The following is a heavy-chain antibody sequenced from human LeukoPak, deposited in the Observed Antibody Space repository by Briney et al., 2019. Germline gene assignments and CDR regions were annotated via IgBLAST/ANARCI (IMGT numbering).Heavy chain of an antibody. CDR3: AREVEGFWSGYQDY. V-gene: IGHV4-59*11. CDR1: GGSLSSHY. CDR2: IYYSGST. D-gene: IGHD3-3*01. J-gene: IGHJ4*02. Sequence: PSETLSLTCTVSGGSLSSHYWSWIRQPPGKGLEWIGYIYYSGSTNYNPSLKSRVTISVDTSKNQFSLKLSSVTAADTAVYYCAREVEGFWSGYQDYWGQGTLVTVSS.